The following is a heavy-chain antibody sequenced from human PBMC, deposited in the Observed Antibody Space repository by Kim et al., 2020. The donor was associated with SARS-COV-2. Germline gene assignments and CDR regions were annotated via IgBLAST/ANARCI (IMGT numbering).Heavy chain of an antibody. CDR3: AKGLIVVIRVIFYT. Sequence: ADSVKGRFTISRDNSKNTLYLQMNSLRAEDTAVYYCAKGLIVVIRVIFYTWGQGTLVTVSS. J-gene: IGHJ4*02. V-gene: IGHV3-23*01. D-gene: IGHD3-22*01.